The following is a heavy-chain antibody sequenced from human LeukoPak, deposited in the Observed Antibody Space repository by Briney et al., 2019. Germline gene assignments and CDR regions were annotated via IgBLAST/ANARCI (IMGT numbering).Heavy chain of an antibody. CDR3: ARGVMTTVTFPFGY. CDR2: INPNSGGT. J-gene: IGHJ4*02. CDR1: GYTFTGYC. D-gene: IGHD4-17*01. Sequence: GASVKVSCKASGYTFTGYCMHWVRQAPGQGLEWMGWINPNSGGTNYAQKFQGRVTMTRDTSTSTAYMELSRLRSDDTAVYYCARGVMTTVTFPFGYWGQGTLVTVSS. V-gene: IGHV1-2*02.